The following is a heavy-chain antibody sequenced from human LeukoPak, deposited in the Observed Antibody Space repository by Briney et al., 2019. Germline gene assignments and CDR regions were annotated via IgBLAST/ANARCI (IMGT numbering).Heavy chain of an antibody. CDR1: GGSISSSSYY. J-gene: IGHJ4*02. CDR2: IYYSGST. V-gene: IGHV4-39*01. D-gene: IGHD3-3*01. Sequence: SETLSLTCTVSGGSISSSSYYWGWIRQPPGKGLEWIGSIYYSGSTYYNPSLKSRVTISVDTSKNQFSLKLSSVTAADTAVYYCASRDRITIFGGVDYWGQGTLVTVSS. CDR3: ASRDRITIFGGVDY.